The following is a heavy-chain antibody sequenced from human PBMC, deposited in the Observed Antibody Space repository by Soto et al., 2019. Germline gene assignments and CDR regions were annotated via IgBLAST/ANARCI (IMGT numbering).Heavy chain of an antibody. V-gene: IGHV4-30-4*01. CDR1: GGSISSGDCY. Sequence: SETLSLTCSVSGGSISSGDCYWSWIRQPAGKGLEWIGYMFYTGTTYYNPSLKSRITISMDTSKNQFSLRLTSVTAADTAEYHCARVVRFCSSPSCRGRNWFDPWGQGTRVTVSS. J-gene: IGHJ5*02. D-gene: IGHD2-2*01. CDR2: MFYTGTT. CDR3: ARVVRFCSSPSCRGRNWFDP.